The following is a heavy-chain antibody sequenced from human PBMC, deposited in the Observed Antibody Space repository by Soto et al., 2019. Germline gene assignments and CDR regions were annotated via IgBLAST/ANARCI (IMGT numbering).Heavy chain of an antibody. CDR1: GGTFSSYA. D-gene: IGHD3-9*01. J-gene: IGHJ6*02. Sequence: ASVKVSCEASGGTFSSYAISWVRQAPGQGLEWMGGIIPIFGTANYAQKFQGRVTITADESTSTAYMELSSLRSEDTAVYYCASTKEVYYDIPYGMDVWGQGTTVTVYS. V-gene: IGHV1-69*13. CDR3: ASTKEVYYDIPYGMDV. CDR2: IIPIFGTA.